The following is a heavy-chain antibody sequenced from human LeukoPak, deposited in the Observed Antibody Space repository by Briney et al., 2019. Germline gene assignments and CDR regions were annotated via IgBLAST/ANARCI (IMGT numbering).Heavy chain of an antibody. CDR2: IYSGGST. D-gene: IGHD5-12*01. Sequence: GGSLRLSCAASGFTVSSKYMSWVRQAPGKGLEWVSVIYSGGSTYYADSVKGRFTISRDNSKNTLYLQMNSLKAEDTAVYYCATLSGYDWDYWGQGTLVTVSS. CDR1: GFTVSSKY. V-gene: IGHV3-53*01. J-gene: IGHJ4*02. CDR3: ATLSGYDWDY.